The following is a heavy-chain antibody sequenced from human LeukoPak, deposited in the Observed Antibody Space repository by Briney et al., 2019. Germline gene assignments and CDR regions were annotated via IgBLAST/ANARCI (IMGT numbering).Heavy chain of an antibody. Sequence: GGSLRLSCAASGFTFSSYGMHWVRQAPGKGLEWVAVIWYDGSNKYYADSVKGRFTISRDNSKNTLYLQMNSLRAEDTAVYYCAKSFEVSHQYYYGMDVWGQGTTVTVSS. J-gene: IGHJ6*02. V-gene: IGHV3-30*02. CDR2: IWYDGSNK. CDR3: AKSFEVSHQYYYGMDV. CDR1: GFTFSSYG. D-gene: IGHD3-9*01.